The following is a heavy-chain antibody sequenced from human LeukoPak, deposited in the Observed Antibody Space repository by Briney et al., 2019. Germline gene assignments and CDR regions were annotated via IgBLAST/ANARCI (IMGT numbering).Heavy chain of an antibody. J-gene: IGHJ4*02. CDR1: GFTFSSYG. V-gene: IGHV3-30*18. Sequence: GGSLRLSCAAPGFTFSSYGMHWVRQAPGKGLEWVAVISYDGSNKYYADSVKGRFTISRDNSKNTPYLQMNSLRAEDTAVYYCAKTGGQTYYDILTGYYPFDYWGQGTLVTVSS. CDR2: ISYDGSNK. D-gene: IGHD3-9*01. CDR3: AKTGGQTYYDILTGYYPFDY.